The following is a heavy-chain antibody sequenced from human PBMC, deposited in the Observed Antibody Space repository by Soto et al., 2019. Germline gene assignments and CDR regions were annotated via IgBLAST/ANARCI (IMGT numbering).Heavy chain of an antibody. V-gene: IGHV3-15*07. CDR3: TTGIFYYDSSGYYYPQSAPDYYYYGMDV. CDR1: GFTFSNAW. J-gene: IGHJ6*02. D-gene: IGHD3-22*01. CDR2: IKSKTDGGTT. Sequence: GGSLRLSCAASGFTFSNAWMNWVRQAPGKGLEWVGRIKSKTDGGTTDYAAPVKGRFTISRDDSKNTLYLQMNSLKTEDTAVYYCTTGIFYYDSSGYYYPQSAPDYYYYGMDVWGQGTTVTVSS.